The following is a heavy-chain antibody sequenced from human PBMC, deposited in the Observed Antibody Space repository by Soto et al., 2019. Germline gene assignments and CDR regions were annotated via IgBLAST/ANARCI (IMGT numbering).Heavy chain of an antibody. CDR3: ARTRVYDFWSGYYGPSFDC. J-gene: IGHJ4*02. CDR1: GYTFTSYA. V-gene: IGHV1-3*01. CDR2: INAGNGNT. Sequence: ASVKVSCKASGYTFTSYAMHWVRQAPGQRLEWMGWINAGNGNTKYSQKFQGRVTITRDTSASTAYMELSSLRSEDTAVYYCARTRVYDFWSGYYGPSFDCWGRGPLVTVSS. D-gene: IGHD3-3*01.